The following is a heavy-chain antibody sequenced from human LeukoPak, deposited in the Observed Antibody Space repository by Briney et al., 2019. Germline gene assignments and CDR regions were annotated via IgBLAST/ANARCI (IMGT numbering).Heavy chain of an antibody. Sequence: ASVKVSCKASGYTFTSYYMHWVRQAPGQGLEWMGIINPSGGSTSYAQKFQGRVTMTRDTSTSTVYMELSSLRSEDTAVYYCARYPIGCSSTSCYTSSYYYGMDVWGQGTTVTVSS. J-gene: IGHJ6*02. CDR3: ARYPIGCSSTSCYTSSYYYGMDV. D-gene: IGHD2-2*02. CDR2: INPSGGST. V-gene: IGHV1-46*01. CDR1: GYTFTSYY.